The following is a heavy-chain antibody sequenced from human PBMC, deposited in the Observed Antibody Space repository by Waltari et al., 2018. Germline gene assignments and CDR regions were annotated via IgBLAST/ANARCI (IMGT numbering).Heavy chain of an antibody. Sequence: QVRLLQSGAEVMKPGSSVKVSCQASGSTFISCVTNWLRQAPGQGLEWMGRIIPILGLTNYAQKFQGRVTITADKSTTTAYMELSSLRSEDTAVYYCARGGDATQTNYYYYGLDVWGQGTTVTVSS. V-gene: IGHV1-69*09. D-gene: IGHD2-15*01. CDR3: ARGGDATQTNYYYYGLDV. CDR2: IIPILGLT. J-gene: IGHJ6*02. CDR1: GSTFISCV.